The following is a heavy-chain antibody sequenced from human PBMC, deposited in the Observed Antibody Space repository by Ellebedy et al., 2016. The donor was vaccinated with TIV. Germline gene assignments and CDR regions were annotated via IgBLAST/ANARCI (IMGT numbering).Heavy chain of an antibody. J-gene: IGHJ3*02. V-gene: IGHV3-74*01. CDR1: GFTFSSSW. CDR3: ARGIRSPAQDI. CDR2: ISDDGSNT. D-gene: IGHD2-15*01. Sequence: GESLKISCAASGFTFSSSWMHWVRQAPGKGLVWVSRISDDGSNTNYADSVKGRFTISRDNAKNTLFLQMNSLRAEDTAVYYCARGIRSPAQDIWGQGTMVAVSS.